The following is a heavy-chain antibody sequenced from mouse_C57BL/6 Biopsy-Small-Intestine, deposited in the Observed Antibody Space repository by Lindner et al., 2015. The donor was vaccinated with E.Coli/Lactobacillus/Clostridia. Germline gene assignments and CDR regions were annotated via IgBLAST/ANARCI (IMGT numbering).Heavy chain of an antibody. V-gene: IGHV1-42*01. CDR1: GYSFTGNY. Sequence: VQLQESGPELVNSGASVKISCKASGYSFTGNYMNWVKQSPEKSLEWIGEINPSTGGATYNQKFRAKATLTVDRSSSTAYMQFKSLTSEDSAVYYCARREVYYFDYWGQGTTLTVSS. CDR2: INPSTGGA. J-gene: IGHJ2*01. CDR3: ARREVYYFDY.